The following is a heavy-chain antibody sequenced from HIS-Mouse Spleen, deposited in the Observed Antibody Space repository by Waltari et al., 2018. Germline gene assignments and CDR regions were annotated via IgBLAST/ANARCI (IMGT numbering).Heavy chain of an antibody. CDR2: IYYSGSN. D-gene: IGHD6-13*01. Sequence: QLQLQESGPGLVKPSEPLSLTFTVSGGSIRRSSYYWGWRRQPPGKGLEWIGSIYYSGSNYYNPSLKSRVTISVDTSKNQFSLKLSSVTAADTAVYYCAREIPYSSSWYDWYFDLWGRGTLVTVSS. V-gene: IGHV4-39*07. J-gene: IGHJ2*01. CDR1: GGSIRRSSYY. CDR3: AREIPYSSSWYDWYFDL.